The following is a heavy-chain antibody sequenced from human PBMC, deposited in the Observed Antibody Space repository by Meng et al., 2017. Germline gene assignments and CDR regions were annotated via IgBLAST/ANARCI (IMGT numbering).Heavy chain of an antibody. Sequence: QVHLHEWGPALVRPSDDLSLVCTVSGGSIKSGGYHWSWVRQHPGKGLEYIGFMSDSGTTDYNPSLRSRVSISEIGSSKNQFSLTLRSVTAADTATYFCARDTLYGTDYWGQGVLVTVSS. J-gene: IGHJ4*02. CDR1: GGSIKSGGYH. V-gene: IGHV4-31*03. CDR2: MSDSGTT. D-gene: IGHD4-17*01. CDR3: ARDTLYGTDY.